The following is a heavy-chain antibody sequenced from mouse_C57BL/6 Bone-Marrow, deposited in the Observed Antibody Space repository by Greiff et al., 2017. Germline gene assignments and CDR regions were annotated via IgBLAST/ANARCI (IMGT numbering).Heavy chain of an antibody. V-gene: IGHV5-9-1*02. Sequence: EVKLVESGEGLVKPGGSLKLSCAASGFTFSSYAMSWVRQTPEKRLEWVAYISSGGDYIYYADTVKGRFTISRDNARNTLYLQMSSLKSEDTAMYYCTRDGGSPWYFDVWGTGNTVTVSS. CDR2: ISSGGDYI. J-gene: IGHJ1*03. D-gene: IGHD1-1*02. CDR1: GFTFSSYA. CDR3: TRDGGSPWYFDV.